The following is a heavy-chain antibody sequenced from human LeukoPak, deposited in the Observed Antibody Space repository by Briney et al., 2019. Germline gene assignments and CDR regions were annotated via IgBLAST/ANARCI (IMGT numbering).Heavy chain of an antibody. CDR1: GGSFSGYY. J-gene: IGHJ5*02. D-gene: IGHD1-26*01. Sequence: SETLSLTCAVYGGSFSGYYWSWIRQPPGKGPEWIGEINHSGSTNYNPSLKSRVTISVDTSKNQFSLKLSSVTAADTAVYYCARVFKGGSYNWFDPWGQGTLVTVSS. V-gene: IGHV4-34*01. CDR3: ARVFKGGSYNWFDP. CDR2: INHSGST.